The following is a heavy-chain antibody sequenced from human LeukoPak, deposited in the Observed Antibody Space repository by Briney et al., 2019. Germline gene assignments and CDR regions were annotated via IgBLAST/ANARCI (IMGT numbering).Heavy chain of an antibody. J-gene: IGHJ5*02. CDR3: ARDPPITYDFWSGYYREDWFDP. CDR1: GFTFSDYY. Sequence: EGSLRLSCAASGFTFSDYYMSWIRQAPGKGLEWVSYISSSGSTIYYADSVKGRFTISRDNAKNSLYLQMNSLRAEDTAVYYCARDPPITYDFWSGYYREDWFDPWGQGTLVTVSS. CDR2: ISSSGSTI. D-gene: IGHD3-3*01. V-gene: IGHV3-11*01.